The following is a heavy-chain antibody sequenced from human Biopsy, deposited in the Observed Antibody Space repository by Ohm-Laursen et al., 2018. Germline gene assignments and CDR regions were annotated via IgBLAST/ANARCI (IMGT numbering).Heavy chain of an antibody. CDR2: IYYRGNT. J-gene: IGHJ3*01. Sequence: TLSLTCTVSGDSITSYFWNWIRQAPEKGLEWIGNIYYRGNTNYSPSLKSRATISLDSSKNQFSLNLNSVTATDTAVYYCARRLPLRGFAFDVWGQGTVVTVS. D-gene: IGHD3-10*01. V-gene: IGHV4-59*08. CDR3: ARRLPLRGFAFDV. CDR1: GDSITSYF.